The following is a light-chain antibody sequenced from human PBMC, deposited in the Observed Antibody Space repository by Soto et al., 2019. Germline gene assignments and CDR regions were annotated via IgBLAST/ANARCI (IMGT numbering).Light chain of an antibody. V-gene: IGLV2-14*01. CDR2: DLS. CDR3: SSYTSTSTLI. Sequence: QSVLTQPASVSGSPGQSITISCTGTSSDVGGYNYVSWYQQHPGKAPKLLIYDLSNRPSGVSNLFSGSKSGNTASLTISGIQAEDEADYYCSSYTSTSTLIFGTGTKLTVL. CDR1: SSDVGGYNY. J-gene: IGLJ1*01.